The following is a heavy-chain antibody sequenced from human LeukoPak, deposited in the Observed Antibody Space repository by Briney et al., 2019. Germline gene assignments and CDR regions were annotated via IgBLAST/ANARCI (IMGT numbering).Heavy chain of an antibody. V-gene: IGHV4-34*01. CDR2: INHSGST. CDR1: GGSFSGYY. CDR3: ARDSYYYDSSGYVYFDY. J-gene: IGHJ4*02. D-gene: IGHD3-22*01. Sequence: SETLSLTCAVYGGSFSGYYWSWIRQPPGKGLEWIGEINHSGSTNYNPSLKSRVTISVDTSKNQFSLKLSSVTAADTAVYYCARDSYYYDSSGYVYFDYWGQGTLVTVSS.